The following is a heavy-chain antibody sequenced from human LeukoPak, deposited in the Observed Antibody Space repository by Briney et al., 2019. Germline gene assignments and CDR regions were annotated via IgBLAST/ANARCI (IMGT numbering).Heavy chain of an antibody. V-gene: IGHV3-7*01. CDR2: IKLDGSDK. Sequence: GGSLRLSCVASGFIFSNYWMSWVRQAPGKGLEWVANIKLDGSDKYYVDSVKGRFTISRDNAENSLCVQLNSLRAEDTAVYYCARGGGAIDYWGQGTLVTVSS. D-gene: IGHD4/OR15-4a*01. J-gene: IGHJ4*02. CDR1: GFIFSNYW. CDR3: ARGGGAIDY.